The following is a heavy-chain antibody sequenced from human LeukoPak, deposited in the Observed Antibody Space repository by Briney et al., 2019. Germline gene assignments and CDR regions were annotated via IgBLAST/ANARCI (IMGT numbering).Heavy chain of an antibody. CDR2: IKKDGSEK. J-gene: IGHJ5*02. Sequence: GGSLRLSCAASGFTFSSYWMSWVRQGPGKGQEWVANIKKDGSEKYYVDSVKGRFTISRDNANNSLYLQMNSLRAEDTAVYYCARDRSSWFDPNWFDPWGQGTLVTVSS. CDR3: ARDRSSWFDPNWFDP. V-gene: IGHV3-7*01. D-gene: IGHD6-13*01. CDR1: GFTFSSYW.